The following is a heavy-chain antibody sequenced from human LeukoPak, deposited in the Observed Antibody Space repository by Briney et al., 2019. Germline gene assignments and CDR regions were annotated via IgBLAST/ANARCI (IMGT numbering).Heavy chain of an antibody. CDR1: GFSFSDAW. D-gene: IGHD6-19*01. CDR3: ARSSSGLPNF. J-gene: IGHJ4*02. CDR2: IRSKADGGTP. Sequence: GGSLRLSCAASGFSFSDAWMNWVRQAPGKGLEWVGHIRSKADGGTPDYIAPVKGRFTISRDNSKNTLYLQMNSLRAEDTAVYYCARSSSGLPNFWGQGTLVTVSS. V-gene: IGHV3-15*07.